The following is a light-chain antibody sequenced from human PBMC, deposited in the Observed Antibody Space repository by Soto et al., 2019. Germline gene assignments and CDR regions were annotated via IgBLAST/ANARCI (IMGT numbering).Light chain of an antibody. CDR1: QSVSSY. CDR3: RLRSYVLT. Sequence: EIVLTQSPATLSLSPGERATLSCRASQSVSSYFAWYEQKPCQAHRLLIYDASNRATSIPARFSGSGAGTDVALTSSRVEREDFSVYYCRLRSYVLTFGGGTKVEIK. CDR2: DAS. J-gene: IGKJ4*01. V-gene: IGKV3-11*01.